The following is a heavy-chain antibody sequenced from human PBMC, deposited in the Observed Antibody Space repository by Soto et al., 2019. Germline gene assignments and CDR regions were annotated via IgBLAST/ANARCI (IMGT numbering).Heavy chain of an antibody. CDR2: IDWDDDK. CDR3: ARISTTGNYYYYYGMDV. J-gene: IGHJ6*02. V-gene: IGHV2-70*01. CDR1: GFSLSTSGMC. D-gene: IGHD4-17*01. Sequence: SGPTLVNPTQTLTLTCTFSGFSLSTSGMCVSWIRQPPGKALEWLALIDWDDDKYYSTSLKTRLTISKDTSKNQVVLTMTNMDPVDTATYYRARISTTGNYYYYYGMDVWGQGTTVTVSS.